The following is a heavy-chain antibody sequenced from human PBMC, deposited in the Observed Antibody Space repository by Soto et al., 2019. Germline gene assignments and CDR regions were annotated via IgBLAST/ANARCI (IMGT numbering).Heavy chain of an antibody. Sequence: GASVKVSCKASGYTFTSYDINWVRQATGQGLEWMGWMNPNSGNTGYAQKFQGRVTMTRNTSISTAYMELSSLRSEDTAVYYCAREISLSWYSSYYYSMSFWGQGTTVTVPS. CDR3: AREISLSWYSSYYYSMSF. CDR1: GYTFTSYD. J-gene: IGHJ6*02. CDR2: MNPNSGNT. D-gene: IGHD6-13*01. V-gene: IGHV1-8*01.